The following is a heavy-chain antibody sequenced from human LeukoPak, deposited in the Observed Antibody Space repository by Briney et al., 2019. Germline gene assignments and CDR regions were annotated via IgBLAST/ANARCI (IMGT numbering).Heavy chain of an antibody. CDR3: ARDWTVARAFDI. V-gene: IGHV1-18*01. D-gene: IGHD5-12*01. Sequence: ASVKVSCKASGYTFTSYGISWVRQAPGQGLEWMGWISAYNGNTNYAQKLQGRVTMTTDTSTSTAYTELSSLRSEDTAVYYCARDWTVARAFDIWGQGTMVTVSS. CDR2: ISAYNGNT. CDR1: GYTFTSYG. J-gene: IGHJ3*02.